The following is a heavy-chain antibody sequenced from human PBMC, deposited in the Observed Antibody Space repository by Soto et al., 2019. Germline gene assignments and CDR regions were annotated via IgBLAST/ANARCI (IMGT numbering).Heavy chain of an antibody. CDR3: VREVREPDYCGIDV. V-gene: IGHV4-59*01. CDR1: GSSMTTYY. CDR2: IYNSGRGST. Sequence: PSETLSLTCSVSGSSMTTYYWHWIRQAPGKGLEWIGFIYNSGRGSTGSNPSLSSRVTFSIETSKNQFSLKLDSVTAADTAVYYCVREVREPDYCGIDVWAQRTTDTGSS. D-gene: IGHD1-26*01. J-gene: IGHJ6*02.